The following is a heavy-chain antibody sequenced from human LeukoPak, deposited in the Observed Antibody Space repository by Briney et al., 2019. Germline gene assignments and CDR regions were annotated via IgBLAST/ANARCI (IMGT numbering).Heavy chain of an antibody. V-gene: IGHV3-23*01. D-gene: IGHD6-19*01. J-gene: IGHJ3*02. CDR1: GFTFSSYA. CDR3: AKDLYSSGWYLDAFDI. CDR2: ISGSGGST. Sequence: GGSLRLSCAASGFTFSSYAMSWVRQAPGKGLEWVSAISGSGGSTYYADSVKGRVTISRDNSKNTLYLQMNSLRAEDTAVYYCAKDLYSSGWYLDAFDIWGQGTMVTVSS.